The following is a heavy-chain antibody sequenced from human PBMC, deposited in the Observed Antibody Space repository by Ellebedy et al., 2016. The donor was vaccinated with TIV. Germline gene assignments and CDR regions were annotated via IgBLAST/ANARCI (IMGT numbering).Heavy chain of an antibody. J-gene: IGHJ3*02. CDR2: SHRDGDT. V-gene: IGHV3-66*01. CDR3: AKETFNDVDLKVWGVLDI. CDR1: GFTVSSDY. D-gene: IGHD5/OR15-5a*01. Sequence: GEYLKISCTASGFTVSSDYMSWVRQAPGKGLEWVSVSHRDGDTNYADSVKGRFIVSRDKSRNTLYLQMTGLSVEDTAVYYCAKETFNDVDLKVWGVLDIWGQGTMVTVSS.